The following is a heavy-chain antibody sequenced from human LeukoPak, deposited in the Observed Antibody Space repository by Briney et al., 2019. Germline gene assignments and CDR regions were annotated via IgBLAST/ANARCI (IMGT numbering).Heavy chain of an antibody. Sequence: GGSLRLSCAASGFSVSNNYMSWVRQAPGGGLEWVSVIYSGGSTFYADSVKGRFTIPRDNSKNTLYLQMNSLRAEDTAVYYCASDSYSPEYFQHWGQGTLVTVSS. CDR1: GFSVSNNY. J-gene: IGHJ1*01. CDR2: IYSGGST. V-gene: IGHV3-66*01. D-gene: IGHD2-15*01. CDR3: ASDSYSPEYFQH.